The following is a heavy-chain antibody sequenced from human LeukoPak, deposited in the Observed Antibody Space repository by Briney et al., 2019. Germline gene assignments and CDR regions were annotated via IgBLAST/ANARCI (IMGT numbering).Heavy chain of an antibody. Sequence: SETLSLTCTVSGGSISGSYWSWIRQPPGKGLEWIGYIYYSGSTNYNPSLKSRVTILVDTSNNQFSLRLNSVTAADTAVYYCARENTMVRGAFDAFGIWGQGTMVTVSS. CDR2: IYYSGST. CDR1: GGSISGSY. J-gene: IGHJ3*02. D-gene: IGHD3-10*01. CDR3: ARENTMVRGAFDAFGI. V-gene: IGHV4-59*01.